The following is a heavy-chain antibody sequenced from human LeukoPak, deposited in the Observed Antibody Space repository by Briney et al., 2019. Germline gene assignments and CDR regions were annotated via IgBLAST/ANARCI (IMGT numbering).Heavy chain of an antibody. CDR3: ASAPSEIGGYYPEYFRH. V-gene: IGHV3-74*01. CDR2: IKSDGST. CDR1: GFTFSTYW. D-gene: IGHD3-22*01. Sequence: PGGSLRLSCAASGFTFSTYWMHWVRQAPGKGLVWFSRIKSDGSTNYADSVKGRFTISRDNAKNTVSLQMHSLSPEDTGVYYCASAPSEIGGYYPEYFRHWGQGTLVTVSS. J-gene: IGHJ1*01.